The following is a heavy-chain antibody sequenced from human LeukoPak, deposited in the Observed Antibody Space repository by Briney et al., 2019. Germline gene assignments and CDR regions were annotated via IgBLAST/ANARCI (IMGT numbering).Heavy chain of an antibody. D-gene: IGHD3-16*02. Sequence: RGESLQISCKGSGYSFTTYWIAWVRQVPGKGLEWMGIIHPRDFDIRYNPPFQGQVTISADKSISTAYLQWNSLKASDTAMYYCARMIGLGEVSPYFDYWGQGSLVTVSS. J-gene: IGHJ4*02. CDR3: ARMIGLGEVSPYFDY. V-gene: IGHV5-51*01. CDR1: GYSFTTYW. CDR2: IHPRDFDI.